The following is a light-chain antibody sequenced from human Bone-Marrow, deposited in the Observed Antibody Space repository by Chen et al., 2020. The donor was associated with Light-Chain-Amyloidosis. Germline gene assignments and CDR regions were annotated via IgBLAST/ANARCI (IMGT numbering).Light chain of an antibody. Sequence: SYVLPQPPSVSWAPGQTATIACGGNNIGSTSVHWYQQPPGQAPLLVVYDDSDRPSGIPERLSGSNSGNTATLTISRVEAGDEADYYCQVWDRSSDRPVFGGGTKLTVL. V-gene: IGLV3-21*02. CDR3: QVWDRSSDRPV. J-gene: IGLJ3*02. CDR1: NIGSTS. CDR2: DDS.